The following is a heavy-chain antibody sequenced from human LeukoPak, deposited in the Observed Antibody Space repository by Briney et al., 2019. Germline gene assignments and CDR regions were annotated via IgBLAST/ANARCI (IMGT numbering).Heavy chain of an antibody. CDR2: IYYSGST. J-gene: IGHJ5*02. CDR3: ARVDYGDYADWFDP. Sequence: PSESLSLTCTVSGGSISSYYWSSIRQPPGKGLGWIGYIYYSGSTNYNPSLKSRVTISVDTSKNQFSLKLSSVTAADTAVYYCARVDYGDYADWFDPWGQGTLVTVSS. D-gene: IGHD4-17*01. V-gene: IGHV4-59*01. CDR1: GGSISSYY.